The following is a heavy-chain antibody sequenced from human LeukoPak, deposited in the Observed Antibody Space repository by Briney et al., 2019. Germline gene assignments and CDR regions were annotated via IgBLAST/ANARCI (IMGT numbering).Heavy chain of an antibody. D-gene: IGHD4-17*01. CDR1: GGSISSYY. CDR3: ARVMTTVTTVWFDP. J-gene: IGHJ5*02. CDR2: IYTSGST. V-gene: IGHV4-4*07. Sequence: KTSETLSLTCTVSGGSISSYYWSWIRQPAGKGLEWIGRIYTSGSTNYNPSLKSRVTMSVDTSKNQFSLKLSSVTAADTAVYYCARVMTTVTTVWFDPWGQGTLVTVSS.